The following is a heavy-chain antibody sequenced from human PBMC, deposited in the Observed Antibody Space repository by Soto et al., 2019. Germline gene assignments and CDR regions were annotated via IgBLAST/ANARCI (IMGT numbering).Heavy chain of an antibody. V-gene: IGHV4-31*03. Sequence: SETLSLTCTVSGGSISSGGYYWSWIRQHPGKGLEWIGYIYYSGSTYYNPSLKSRVTINPGTSKNQFSLQLKSVSPEDTAVYYCARLAGYRSGWHRYYFDYWGQGTLVTVSS. CDR1: GGSISSGGYY. CDR2: IYYSGST. CDR3: ARLAGYRSGWHRYYFDY. J-gene: IGHJ4*02. D-gene: IGHD6-19*01.